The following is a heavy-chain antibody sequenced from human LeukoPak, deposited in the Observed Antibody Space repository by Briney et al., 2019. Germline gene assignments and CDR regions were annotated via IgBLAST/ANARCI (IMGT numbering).Heavy chain of an antibody. J-gene: IGHJ4*02. CDR1: GGSISSGDYY. V-gene: IGHV4-39*07. Sequence: SETLSLTCTVSGGSISSGDYYWGWIRQPPGKGLEWIGAIYYSGSTYYNPSLKSRVTISVDTSKNQFSLKLSSVTAADTAVYYCARVYCSGGSCYSPDYFDYWGQGTLVTVSS. CDR3: ARVYCSGGSCYSPDYFDY. CDR2: IYYSGST. D-gene: IGHD2-15*01.